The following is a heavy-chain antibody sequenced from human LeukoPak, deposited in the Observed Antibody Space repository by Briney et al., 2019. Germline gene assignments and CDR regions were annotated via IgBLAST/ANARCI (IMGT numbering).Heavy chain of an antibody. D-gene: IGHD2-2*01. J-gene: IGHJ6*02. CDR3: AREGEVVPAAMPATYGMDV. CDR2: ISGDGGST. V-gene: IGHV3-43*02. Sequence: PGGSLRLSCAASGFTFDDYAMHWVRQAPGKGLKWVSLISGDGGSTYYADSVKGRFTISRDNAKNSLYLQMNSLRAEDTAVYYCAREGEVVPAAMPATYGMDVWGQGTTVTVSS. CDR1: GFTFDDYA.